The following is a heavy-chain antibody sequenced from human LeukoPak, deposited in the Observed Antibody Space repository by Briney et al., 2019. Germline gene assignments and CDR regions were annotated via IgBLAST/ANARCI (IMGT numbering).Heavy chain of an antibody. J-gene: IGHJ4*02. CDR3: ARASGRYNHYCFDY. Sequence: PSETLSLTCTVSGGSISSSSYHWGWIRQPSGKGLEWIGSIYYSGSTYYNPSLKSRVTISVDTSKNQFSLKLSPVTAADTAVYYCARASGRYNHYCFDYWGQGTLVTVSS. D-gene: IGHD1-26*01. CDR2: IYYSGST. CDR1: GGSISSSSYH. V-gene: IGHV4-39*01.